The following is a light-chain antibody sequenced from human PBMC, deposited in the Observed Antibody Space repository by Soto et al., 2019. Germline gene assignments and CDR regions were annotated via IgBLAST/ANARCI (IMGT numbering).Light chain of an antibody. CDR1: SSNIGNNY. J-gene: IGLJ3*02. Sequence: QSVLTQPPSLSASPGQKVTISCSGSSSNIGNNYVSWYQQLPGTAPKLLIYENNKRPSGIPDRFSGSKSGTSATLGITGLQTGDEADYYCRTWDSSLSAGVFGGGTKLTVL. V-gene: IGLV1-51*02. CDR2: ENN. CDR3: RTWDSSLSAGV.